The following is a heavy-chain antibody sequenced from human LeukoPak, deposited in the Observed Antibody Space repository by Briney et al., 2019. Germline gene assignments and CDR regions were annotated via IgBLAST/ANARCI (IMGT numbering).Heavy chain of an antibody. V-gene: IGHV1-2*02. J-gene: IGHJ2*01. CDR2: INPNSGGA. CDR3: AGCGGDCYPWYFDL. Sequence: ASVKVSCKASGYTFTSYYMHWVRQAPGQGLEWMGWINPNSGGAKYAQKFQGRVTMTGDTATGTAYMELSGLTSDDTAVYYCAGCGGDCYPWYFDLWGRGTLVTVSS. CDR1: GYTFTSYY. D-gene: IGHD2-21*02.